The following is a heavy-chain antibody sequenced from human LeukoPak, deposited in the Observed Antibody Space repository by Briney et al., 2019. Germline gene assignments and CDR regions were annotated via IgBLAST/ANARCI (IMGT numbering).Heavy chain of an antibody. CDR2: IYYSGST. Sequence: SETLSLTCTVSGGSISSYYWSWIRQPPGKGLEWIGYIYYSGSTDYNPSLKSRVTISVDTSKNQFSLKLSSVTAADTAVYYCARGLWRSGWYGYWGQGTLVIVSS. V-gene: IGHV4-59*01. D-gene: IGHD6-19*01. J-gene: IGHJ4*02. CDR1: GGSISSYY. CDR3: ARGLWRSGWYGY.